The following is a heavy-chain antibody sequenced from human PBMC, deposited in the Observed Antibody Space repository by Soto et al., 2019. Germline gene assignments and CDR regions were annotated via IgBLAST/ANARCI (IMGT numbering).Heavy chain of an antibody. Sequence: SETLSLTCTVSGGSISSYYWSWIRQPPGKGLEWIGYIYYSGSTNYNPSLKSRVTISVDTSKNQFSLKLSSVTAADTAVYYCARDLHYDFWSGHAFGGGMDVWGQGTTVTVSS. CDR1: GGSISSYY. CDR2: IYYSGST. D-gene: IGHD3-3*01. CDR3: ARDLHYDFWSGHAFGGGMDV. J-gene: IGHJ6*02. V-gene: IGHV4-59*01.